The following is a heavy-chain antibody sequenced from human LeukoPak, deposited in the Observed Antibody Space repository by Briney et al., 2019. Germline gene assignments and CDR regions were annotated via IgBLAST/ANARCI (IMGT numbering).Heavy chain of an antibody. D-gene: IGHD1-26*01. CDR2: IYRGDSDT. J-gene: IGHJ4*02. CDR3: ARFSVGGTYYPNY. Sequence: GESLKISFQGSGSRFTSSWIGWVRQMPGKGLEWMGIIYRGDSDTRYSPSFQGQVTISADKSISTAYLQWSSLKASDTAMYYCARFSVGGTYYPNYWGQGTLVSVSS. CDR1: GSRFTSSW. V-gene: IGHV5-51*01.